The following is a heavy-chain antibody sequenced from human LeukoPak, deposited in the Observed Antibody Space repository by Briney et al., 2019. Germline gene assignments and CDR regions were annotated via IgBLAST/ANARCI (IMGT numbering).Heavy chain of an antibody. CDR3: ARLGGELLRPADY. CDR1: GYSFISYD. J-gene: IGHJ4*02. CDR2: LNVNTGNT. V-gene: IGHV1-8*01. Sequence: GASVKVSRKASGYSFISYDINWVRQATGQGLEWVGWLNVNTGNTAYAEKFQGRITITRDTSMRTVHMELSSLRSDDTAVFYCARLGGELLRPADYWGQGTLVTVSS. D-gene: IGHD1-26*01.